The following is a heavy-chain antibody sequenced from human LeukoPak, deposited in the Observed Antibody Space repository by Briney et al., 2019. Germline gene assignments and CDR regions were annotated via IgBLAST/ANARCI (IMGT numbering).Heavy chain of an antibody. D-gene: IGHD6-6*01. CDR2: IVVGSGNT. V-gene: IGHV1-58*02. J-gene: IGHJ4*02. CDR1: GSTFTSSA. Sequence: SVKVSCKASGSTFTSSAMQWVRQARGQRLEWIGWIVVGSGNTNYAQGFQERVTITRDMSTSTAYMELSSLRSEDTAVYYCARVYSIRSFDYWGQGTLVTVSS. CDR3: ARVYSIRSFDY.